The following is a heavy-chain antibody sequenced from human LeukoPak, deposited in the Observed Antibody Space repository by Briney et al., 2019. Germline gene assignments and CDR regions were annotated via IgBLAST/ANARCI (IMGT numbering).Heavy chain of an antibody. CDR3: ARDSGPRWLVRDY. CDR2: ISSSSSYI. J-gene: IGHJ4*02. CDR1: GFTFSSYG. Sequence: GGSLRLSCAASGFTFSSYGMSWVRQAPGKGLEWVSSISSSSSYIYYADSVKGRFTISRDNAKNSIYLQMNSLRAEDTAVYYCARDSGPRWLVRDYWGQGTLVTVSS. D-gene: IGHD6-19*01. V-gene: IGHV3-21*01.